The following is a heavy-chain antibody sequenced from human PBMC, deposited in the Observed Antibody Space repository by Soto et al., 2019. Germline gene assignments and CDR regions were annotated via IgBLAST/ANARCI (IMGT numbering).Heavy chain of an antibody. J-gene: IGHJ4*02. CDR3: AHRRSPIAVRYFDY. V-gene: IGHV2-5*01. D-gene: IGHD6-6*01. CDR2: IFWNDDK. Sequence: ASGPTLVNPTQTLTLTCTFSGFSLNTSGEAVGWIRQPPGRALEWLALIFWNDDKRYRPSLESRLTITKDTSKNQVVLTMTNMDPVDTATYYCAHRRSPIAVRYFDYWGQGALVTVSS. CDR1: GFSLNTSGEA.